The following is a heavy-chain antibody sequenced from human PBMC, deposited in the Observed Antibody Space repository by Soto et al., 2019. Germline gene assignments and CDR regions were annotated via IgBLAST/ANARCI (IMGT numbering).Heavy chain of an antibody. J-gene: IGHJ6*03. CDR1: GGTFSSYT. Sequence: ASVKVSCKASGGTFSSYTISWVRQAPGQGLEWMGRIIPILGIANYAQKFQGRVTITADKSTSTAYMELSSLRSEDTAVYYCARDREGGGAAAVPYYYYMDVWGKGTTVTVSS. V-gene: IGHV1-69*04. CDR3: ARDREGGGAAAVPYYYYMDV. D-gene: IGHD6-13*01. CDR2: IIPILGIA.